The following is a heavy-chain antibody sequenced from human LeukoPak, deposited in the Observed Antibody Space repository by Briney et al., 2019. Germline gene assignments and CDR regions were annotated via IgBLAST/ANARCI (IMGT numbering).Heavy chain of an antibody. J-gene: IGHJ4*02. D-gene: IGHD6-6*01. CDR3: ARIRPGNYFDY. CDR2: IDKDGSEK. V-gene: IGHV3-7*01. Sequence: GGSLRLSCTVSGFTFSKYWMRWVRQAPGKGLEWVASIDKDGSEKRYVESVKGRFTISRDNARNSVHVQMNSLRAEDTAVYFCARIRPGNYFDYWGQGALVTVSS. CDR1: GFTFSKYW.